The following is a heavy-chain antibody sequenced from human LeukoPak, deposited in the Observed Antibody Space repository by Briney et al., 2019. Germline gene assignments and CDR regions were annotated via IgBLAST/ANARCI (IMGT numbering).Heavy chain of an antibody. J-gene: IGHJ3*01. CDR2: ISSSSSYK. V-gene: IGHV3-21*04. D-gene: IGHD6-19*01. Sequence: GGSLRLSCAASGFTFSSYSMNWVRQAPGKGLEWVSSISSSSSYKYYADSVEGRFTISRDNAKTSLYLQMNSLRAEDSAMYYCAKVRDTRDWYKDAFDVWGQGTRVTVSS. CDR1: GFTFSSYS. CDR3: AKVRDTRDWYKDAFDV.